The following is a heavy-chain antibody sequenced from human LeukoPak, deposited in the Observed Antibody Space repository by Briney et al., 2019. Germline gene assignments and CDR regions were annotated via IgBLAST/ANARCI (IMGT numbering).Heavy chain of an antibody. CDR3: ARHRRGIAVAGLPNWFDP. V-gene: IGHV4-39*01. Sequence: PSETLSLTCTVSGGSISSSSYYWGWIRQPPGKGLEWIGSIYYSGSTYYNPSLKSRVTISVDTSKNQFSLKLSSVTAADTAVYYCARHRRGIAVAGLPNWFDPWGQGTLVTVSS. D-gene: IGHD6-19*01. CDR1: GGSISSSSYY. CDR2: IYYSGST. J-gene: IGHJ5*02.